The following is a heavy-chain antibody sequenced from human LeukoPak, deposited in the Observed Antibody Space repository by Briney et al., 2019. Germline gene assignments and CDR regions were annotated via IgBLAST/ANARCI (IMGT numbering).Heavy chain of an antibody. J-gene: IGHJ5*02. Sequence: ASVKVSCKASGYTFTGYYMHWVRQAPGQGLEGMGWINPNSGGTSYAQKFRGRITMTRDMSTSTDYMELRSLGFEDTAVYYCAKDNSVGDIAWWFDPWGQGTLVTVSS. CDR2: INPNSGGT. V-gene: IGHV1-2*02. CDR1: GYTFTGYY. D-gene: IGHD1-26*01. CDR3: AKDNSVGDIAWWFDP.